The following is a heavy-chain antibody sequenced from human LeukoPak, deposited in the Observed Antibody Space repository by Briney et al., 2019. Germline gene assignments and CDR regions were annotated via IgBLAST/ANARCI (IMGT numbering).Heavy chain of an antibody. CDR2: MNHSGST. V-gene: IGHV4-34*01. D-gene: IGHD2-15*01. Sequence: GSLRLSCAASGFTFSSYWMHWIRQPPGKGLEWIGEMNHSGSTKYNPPLKSRVTISVDTSMKQFSLKLSSVTAADTAVYYCARGSFVAVVAATPDYWGQGTLVTVSS. CDR3: ARGSFVAVVAATPDY. CDR1: GFTFSSYW. J-gene: IGHJ4*02.